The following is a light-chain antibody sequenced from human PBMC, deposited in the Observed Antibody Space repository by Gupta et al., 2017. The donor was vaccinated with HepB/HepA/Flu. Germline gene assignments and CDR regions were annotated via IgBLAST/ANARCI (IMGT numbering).Light chain of an antibody. Sequence: QSVLTQPPSASGTPGQRVTISCSGSSSNIGSNYVYWYQQLPGTAPNLLIYRNKPRPSGVPDRFSGSKSGTSASLAISGLRSEDEADYYCAAWDDSLSGFYVVGTGTKVTGL. J-gene: IGLJ1*01. CDR2: RNK. CDR3: AAWDDSLSGFYV. V-gene: IGLV1-47*01. CDR1: SSNIGSNY.